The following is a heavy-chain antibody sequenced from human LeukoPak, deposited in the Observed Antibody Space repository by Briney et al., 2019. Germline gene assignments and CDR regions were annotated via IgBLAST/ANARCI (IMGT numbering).Heavy chain of an antibody. Sequence: GASVKVSCKASGYTFTDYGVSWVRQAPGQGLEWMGWISAYNGYRNYAQKFQGRVAMTTDTSTSTAYMELRSLRSDDTAVYYCARDPAHSMIAGPGDDYWGQGTLVTVSS. J-gene: IGHJ4*02. D-gene: IGHD3-22*01. CDR3: ARDPAHSMIAGPGDDY. CDR1: GYTFTDYG. CDR2: ISAYNGYR. V-gene: IGHV1-18*01.